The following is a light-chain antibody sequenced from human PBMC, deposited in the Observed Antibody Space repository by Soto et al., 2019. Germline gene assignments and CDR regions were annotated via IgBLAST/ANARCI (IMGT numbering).Light chain of an antibody. Sequence: DIQMTQSLSTLSASVGDRVTITCRASQSISSWLAWYQQKPGKAPKLLIYKASSLESGVPSRFSGSGSWTEFTLTINSLQPDDFATYYCQQYNNYPWTFGQGTKVEIK. CDR1: QSISSW. J-gene: IGKJ1*01. V-gene: IGKV1-5*03. CDR2: KAS. CDR3: QQYNNYPWT.